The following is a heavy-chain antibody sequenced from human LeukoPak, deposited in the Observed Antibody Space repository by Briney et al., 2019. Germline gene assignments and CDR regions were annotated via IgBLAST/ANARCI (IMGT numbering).Heavy chain of an antibody. Sequence: ASVKVSCKASGNSYIHWVRQAPGQGLEWMGMINPSGGGTSYAQKFQGRVTMTRDTSTSTVYMELSSLRSEDTAAYYCARDRVSGGYVTFDYWGQGTLVTVSS. D-gene: IGHD5-12*01. J-gene: IGHJ4*02. CDR2: INPSGGGT. V-gene: IGHV1-46*01. CDR3: ARDRVSGGYVTFDY. CDR1: GNSY.